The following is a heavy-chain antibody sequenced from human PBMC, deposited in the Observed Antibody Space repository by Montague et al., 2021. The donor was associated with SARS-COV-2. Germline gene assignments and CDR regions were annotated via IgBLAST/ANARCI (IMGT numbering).Heavy chain of an antibody. Sequence: SETLSLTCTVSGGSISSSSYYWGWIRQPPGKGLEWIGSIHYSGSTYYNPSLKSRVTISVDTSKNQFSLKLSSVTAADTAAYYCARVGRQQLVRLSGMDVWGQGTTVTVSS. D-gene: IGHD6-13*01. J-gene: IGHJ6*02. CDR1: GGSISSSSYY. CDR2: IHYSGST. CDR3: ARVGRQQLVRLSGMDV. V-gene: IGHV4-39*07.